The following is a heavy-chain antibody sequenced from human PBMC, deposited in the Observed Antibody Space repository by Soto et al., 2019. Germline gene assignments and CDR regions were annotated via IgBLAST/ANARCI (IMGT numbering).Heavy chain of an antibody. V-gene: IGHV3-23*01. J-gene: IGHJ2*01. Sequence: EVQLLDSGGGLLQPGGSLRLSCAASGFTFSGYALTWVRQAPGKGLEWVSAISGGGDATFYADSVKGRFTISRDNSKNTLYLQRNTLRAEDTAVYYCARKVSGSTGRPDLWYFDLWGRGTLVTVSS. CDR2: ISGGGDAT. CDR1: GFTFSGYA. CDR3: ARKVSGSTGRPDLWYFDL. D-gene: IGHD3-10*01.